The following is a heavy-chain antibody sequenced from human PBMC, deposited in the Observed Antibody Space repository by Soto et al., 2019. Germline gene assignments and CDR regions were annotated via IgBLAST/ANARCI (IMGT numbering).Heavy chain of an antibody. J-gene: IGHJ4*02. Sequence: GGSLRLSCAASGFTFSSYAMHWVRQAPGKGLEWVAVISYDGSNKYYADSVKGRFTISRDNSKNTLYLQMNSLRAEDTAVYYCARGRVEMASLDYWGQGTLVTVSS. CDR3: ARGRVEMASLDY. CDR2: ISYDGSNK. D-gene: IGHD2-2*01. CDR1: GFTFSSYA. V-gene: IGHV3-30-3*01.